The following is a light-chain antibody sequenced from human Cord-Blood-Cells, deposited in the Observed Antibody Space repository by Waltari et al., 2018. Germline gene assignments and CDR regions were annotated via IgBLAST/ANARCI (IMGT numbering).Light chain of an antibody. CDR3: QQDNSYWT. J-gene: IGKJ1*01. CDR2: DAC. CDR1: QSISSW. Sequence: DIQMTQSPSTLSASVGDRVPITCRASQSISSWLAWYQQKPGKAPKLLIYDACSLESGVPSRCSGSGSGTEVTLTSSSLQPDEFATYYCQQDNSYWTFGQGTKVEIK. V-gene: IGKV1-5*01.